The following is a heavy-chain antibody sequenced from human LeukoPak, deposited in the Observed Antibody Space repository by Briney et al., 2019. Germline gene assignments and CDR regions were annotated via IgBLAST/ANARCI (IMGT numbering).Heavy chain of an antibody. D-gene: IGHD3-10*01. CDR2: ISGSGGST. Sequence: QAGGSLRLSCAASGFTFSSYAMSWVRQAPGKGLEWVSAISGSGGSTYYADSVKGRFTISRDNSKNTLYLQMNSLRAEDTAVYYCAKDLDTMVRGAPYYYGMDVWGQGTTVTVSS. CDR1: GFTFSSYA. V-gene: IGHV3-23*01. J-gene: IGHJ6*02. CDR3: AKDLDTMVRGAPYYYGMDV.